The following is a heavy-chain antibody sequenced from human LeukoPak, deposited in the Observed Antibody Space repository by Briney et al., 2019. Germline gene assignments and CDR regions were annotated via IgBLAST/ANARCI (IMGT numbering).Heavy chain of an antibody. Sequence: ASVKVSCRASGYTFTSCGISWVRQAPVQGLEWMGWISAYNGNTNYAQKLQGRVTMTEDTSTDTAYMELSSLRSEDTAVYYCATNWVLHSSGWYWFDPWGQGTLVTVSS. J-gene: IGHJ5*02. CDR3: ATNWVLHSSGWYWFDP. V-gene: IGHV1-18*01. D-gene: IGHD6-19*01. CDR1: GYTFTSCG. CDR2: ISAYNGNT.